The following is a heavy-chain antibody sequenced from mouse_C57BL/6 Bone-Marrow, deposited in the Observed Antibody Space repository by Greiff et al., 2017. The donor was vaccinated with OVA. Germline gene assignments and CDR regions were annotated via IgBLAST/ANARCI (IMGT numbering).Heavy chain of an antibody. CDR1: GYTFTDYE. V-gene: IGHV1-15*01. CDR2: IDPETGGT. D-gene: IGHD2-4*01. CDR3: TRDPIYCDYARGDY. Sequence: QVQLQQSGAELVRPGASVTLSCKASGYTFTDYEMHWVKQTPVHGLEWIGAIDPETGGTAYTQKFKGQAILTADKSSSTAYMELRRLPSEDSAFFYYTRDPIYCDYARGDYWGQGTTLTVSS. J-gene: IGHJ2*01.